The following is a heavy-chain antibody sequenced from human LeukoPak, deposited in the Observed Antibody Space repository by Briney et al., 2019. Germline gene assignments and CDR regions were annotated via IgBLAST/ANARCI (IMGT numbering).Heavy chain of an antibody. D-gene: IGHD6-13*01. V-gene: IGHV1-2*02. J-gene: IGHJ5*02. CDR1: GYTFIAYY. CDR2: INPSSGGT. CDR3: ARDPQFSYSSSWYDH. Sequence: GASVKVSCRASGYTFIAYYMHWVRQAPGQGLEWMGWINPSSGGTNYAQKFQGRVTMTRDTSISTAYMELSRLRSDDTAVYYCARDPQFSYSSSWYDHWGQGTLVTVSS.